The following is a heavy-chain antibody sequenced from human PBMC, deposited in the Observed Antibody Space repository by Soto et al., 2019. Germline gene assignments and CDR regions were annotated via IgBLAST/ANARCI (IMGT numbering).Heavy chain of an antibody. V-gene: IGHV3-48*03. Sequence: GGSLRLSCAASGFTFSTSEMNWVRQAPGKGLEWISYISSIGTTIYYADSVRGRFTISRDNAKSSLYLQMSSLRAEDTAVYYCAKGNSPVTVYRSEGSLVTVSS. J-gene: IGHJ4*02. CDR1: GFTFSTSE. D-gene: IGHD3-16*02. CDR3: AKGNSPVTVY. CDR2: ISSIGTTI.